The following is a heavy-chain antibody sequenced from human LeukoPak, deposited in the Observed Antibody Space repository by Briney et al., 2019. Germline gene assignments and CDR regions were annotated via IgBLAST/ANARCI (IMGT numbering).Heavy chain of an antibody. Sequence: GSLRLSCAVSGFTFSSYAMSWIRQPPGKGLEWIGEINHSGSTNYNPSLKSRVTISVDTSKNQFSLKLSSVTAADTAVYYCAGWDYSNYYFDYWGQGTLVTVSS. CDR2: INHSGST. J-gene: IGHJ4*02. CDR3: AGWDYSNYYFDY. CDR1: GFTFSSYA. V-gene: IGHV4-34*08. D-gene: IGHD4-11*01.